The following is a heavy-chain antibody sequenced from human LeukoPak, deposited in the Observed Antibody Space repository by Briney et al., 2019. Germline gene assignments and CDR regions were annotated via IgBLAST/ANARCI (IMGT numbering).Heavy chain of an antibody. CDR3: ARVARPTSYDFWSGYWDY. Sequence: ASVKVSCKASGGTFSSYAISWVRQAPGQGLEWMGGIIPIFGTANYAQKFQGRVTITADESTSTAYMELSSLRSEDTAVYYCARVARPTSYDFWSGYWDYWGQGTLVTVSS. CDR1: GGTFSSYA. J-gene: IGHJ4*02. D-gene: IGHD3-3*01. CDR2: IIPIFGTA. V-gene: IGHV1-69*01.